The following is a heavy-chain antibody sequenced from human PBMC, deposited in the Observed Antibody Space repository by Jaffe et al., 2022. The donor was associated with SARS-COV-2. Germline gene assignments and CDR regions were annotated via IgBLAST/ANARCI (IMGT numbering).Heavy chain of an antibody. J-gene: IGHJ6*02. CDR3: ARIEGGDYGDNNSPGGWGYYYYGMDV. V-gene: IGHV4-61*02. Sequence: QVQLQESGPGLVKPSQTLSLTCTVSGGSISSGSYYWSWIRQPAGKGLEWIGRIYTSGSTNYNPSLKSRVTISVDTSKNQFSLKLSSVTAADTAVYYCARIEGGDYGDNNSPGGWGYYYYGMDVWGQGTTVTVSS. CDR1: GGSISSGSYY. D-gene: IGHD4-17*01. CDR2: IYTSGST.